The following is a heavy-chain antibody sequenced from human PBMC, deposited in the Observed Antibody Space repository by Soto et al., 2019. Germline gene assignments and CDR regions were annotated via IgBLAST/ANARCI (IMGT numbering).Heavy chain of an antibody. CDR3: GSVNYYYIDV. CDR1: GDSLSYSG. Sequence: QLQLEQSGGEVKKPGASMKVSCKASGDSLSYSGVTWVRQAPGQGLEWMGWGGAYSGDTRYSQKFQSRVTVSADTSTATADMELRNLRSDDTATYYCGSVNYYYIDVWGTGTTVTVSS. CDR2: GGAYSGDT. J-gene: IGHJ6*03. D-gene: IGHD3-10*01. V-gene: IGHV1-18*01.